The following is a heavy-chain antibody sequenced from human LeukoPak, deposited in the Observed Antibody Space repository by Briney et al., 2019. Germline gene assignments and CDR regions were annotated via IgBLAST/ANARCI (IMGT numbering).Heavy chain of an antibody. CDR1: GGSISSYY. CDR3: ARVKTGYATLDYYYYYMDV. D-gene: IGHD3-9*01. CDR2: IYYSGST. V-gene: IGHV4-59*01. J-gene: IGHJ6*03. Sequence: SETLSLTCTVSGGSISSYYWSWIRQPPGKGLEWIGYIYYSGSTNYNPSLKSRVTISVDTSKNQFSLKLSSVTAADTAVYYCARVKTGYATLDYYYYYMDVWGKGTTVTVSS.